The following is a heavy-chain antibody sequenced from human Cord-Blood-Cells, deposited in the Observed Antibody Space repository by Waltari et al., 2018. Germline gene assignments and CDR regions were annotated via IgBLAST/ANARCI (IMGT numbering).Heavy chain of an antibody. CDR2: INHSGST. CDR3: ARGGTLYYYDSSGYYY. Sequence: QVQLQQWGAGLLKPSETLSLTCAVYGGSFSGYYWSWIRQPPGKGLEWIGEINHSGSTNYNPSLKSRVTISVDTSKNRFSLKLSSVTAADTAVYYCARGGTLYYYDSSGYYYWGQGTLVTVSS. V-gene: IGHV4-34*01. CDR1: GGSFSGYY. D-gene: IGHD3-22*01. J-gene: IGHJ4*02.